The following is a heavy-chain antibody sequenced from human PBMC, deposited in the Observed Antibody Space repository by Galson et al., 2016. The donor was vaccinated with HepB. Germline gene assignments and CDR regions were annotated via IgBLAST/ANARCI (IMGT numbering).Heavy chain of an antibody. CDR2: IRNKDYRGTT. D-gene: IGHD4-23*01. Sequence: SLRLSCAASGFTFPDSGLGWFRQAPGMGLEWLGFIRNKDYRGTTEYAASVRGRFIVSRDDSRDIAYLEMNSLTAEDTAVYYCARGLTVEGAKYYFDYWGQGTLVTVSS. CDR1: GFTFPDSG. V-gene: IGHV3-49*03. J-gene: IGHJ4*02. CDR3: ARGLTVEGAKYYFDY.